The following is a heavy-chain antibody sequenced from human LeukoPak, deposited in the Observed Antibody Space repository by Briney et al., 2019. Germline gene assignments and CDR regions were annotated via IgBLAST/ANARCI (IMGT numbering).Heavy chain of an antibody. D-gene: IGHD3-10*01. CDR1: GFTFSSYA. V-gene: IGHV3-23*01. CDR2: ISGSGGST. J-gene: IGHJ3*02. CDR3: ARGIRRITMVRGVSGNAFDI. Sequence: GGSLRLSCAASGFTFSSYAMSWVRQAPGKGLEWVSAISGSGGSTYYADSVKGRFTISRDNSKNTLYLQMSSLRAEDTAVYYCARGIRRITMVRGVSGNAFDIWGQGTMVTVSS.